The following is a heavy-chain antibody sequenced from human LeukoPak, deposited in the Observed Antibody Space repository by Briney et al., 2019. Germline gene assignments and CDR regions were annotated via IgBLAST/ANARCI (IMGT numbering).Heavy chain of an antibody. CDR2: IYDSGST. CDR1: GGSISSYY. D-gene: IGHD5-24*01. CDR3: ARAEGGWLQFAPQYDY. Sequence: SETLPLTCTVSGGSISSYYWSWLRQPPGKGLEWIGYIYDSGSTNYSPSLKSRVTISVDTSKNQFSLKLSSMTAADTAVYYCARAEGGWLQFAPQYDYWGQGTLVTVSS. J-gene: IGHJ4*02. V-gene: IGHV4-59*01.